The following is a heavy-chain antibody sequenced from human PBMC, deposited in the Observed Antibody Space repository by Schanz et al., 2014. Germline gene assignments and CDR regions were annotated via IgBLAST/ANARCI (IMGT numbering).Heavy chain of an antibody. CDR2: ISYSGST. CDR1: GGSVSSGGDY. V-gene: IGHV4-31*03. Sequence: QVQLQESGPGLVKPSQTLSLTCTVSGGSVSSGGDYWGWIRQPPGKGLEWIGFISYSGSTYYNPSLKSRVTISVDTSKNQFSLNLSSATAADTAVYYCARDRGHGDLPGDIWGQGTMVTVSS. CDR3: ARDRGHGDLPGDI. D-gene: IGHD4-17*01. J-gene: IGHJ3*02.